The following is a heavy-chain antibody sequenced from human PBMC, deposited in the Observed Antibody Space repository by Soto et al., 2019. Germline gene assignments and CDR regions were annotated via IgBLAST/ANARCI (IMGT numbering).Heavy chain of an antibody. Sequence: QVQLVESGGGVVQPGRSLRLSCAASGFTFSSYAMHWVRQAPGKGLEWVAVISYDGSNKYYADSVKGRFTISRDNSKNTLYLQMNSMRAEDTAVYYCARDKGLRYPPKHSSGWYGVDYWGQGTLVTVSS. V-gene: IGHV3-30-3*01. J-gene: IGHJ4*02. CDR1: GFTFSSYA. CDR2: ISYDGSNK. D-gene: IGHD6-19*01. CDR3: ARDKGLRYPPKHSSGWYGVDY.